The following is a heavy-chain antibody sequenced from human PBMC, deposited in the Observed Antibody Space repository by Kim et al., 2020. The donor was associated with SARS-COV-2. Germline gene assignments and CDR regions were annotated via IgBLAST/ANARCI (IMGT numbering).Heavy chain of an antibody. Sequence: RYSPSFQGQVTISADKSISTAYLHWSSLKASDTAMYYCARRSSSRWDLDYWGQGTLVSVSS. D-gene: IGHD6-13*01. J-gene: IGHJ4*02. V-gene: IGHV5-51*01. CDR3: ARRSSSRWDLDY.